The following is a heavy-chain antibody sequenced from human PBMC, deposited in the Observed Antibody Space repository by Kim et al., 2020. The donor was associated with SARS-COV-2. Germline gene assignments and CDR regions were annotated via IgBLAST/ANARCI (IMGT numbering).Heavy chain of an antibody. Sequence: SETLSLTCTVSGASISSYYWSWIRQPPGKGLEWIGYIYYTGRNNYNPSLKSRVSISVDTSKNQFSLKLSSVTAADTAVYYCARGQSNYYSSGTYPRMID. CDR2: IYYTGRN. CDR1: GASISSYY. CDR3: ARGQSNYYSSGTYPRMID. D-gene: IGHD3-10*01. V-gene: IGHV4-59*13. J-gene: IGHJ4*01.